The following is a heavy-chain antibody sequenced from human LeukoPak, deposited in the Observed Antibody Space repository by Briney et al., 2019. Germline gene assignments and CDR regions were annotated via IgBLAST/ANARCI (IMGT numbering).Heavy chain of an antibody. J-gene: IGHJ3*02. V-gene: IGHV6-1*01. Sequence: SQTLSLTCAISGDSVSSNTAAWNWIRQSPSRGREWLGRTYYRSKWYNDYTVSVKSRITVNPDTSKNQFSLQLNSVTPEDTAVYFCARGAAGAFDIWGQGTMVTVSS. D-gene: IGHD2-15*01. CDR1: GDSVSSNTAA. CDR2: TYYRSKWYN. CDR3: ARGAAGAFDI.